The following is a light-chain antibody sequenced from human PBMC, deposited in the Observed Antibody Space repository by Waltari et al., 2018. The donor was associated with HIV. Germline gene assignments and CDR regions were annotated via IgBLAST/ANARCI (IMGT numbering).Light chain of an antibody. CDR2: EVT. V-gene: IGLV2-8*01. CDR3: SSYANKNGFYVV. Sequence: QSALTQPPPASGSPGQSVTLSCTGTNSDLGGYTYVSWYQQHPGKAPKLVISEVTKRPSGVPGRFSGSKSGTTASLTVSGLQAEDEADYYCSSYANKNGFYVVFGGGTRLTVL. CDR1: NSDLGGYTY. J-gene: IGLJ2*01.